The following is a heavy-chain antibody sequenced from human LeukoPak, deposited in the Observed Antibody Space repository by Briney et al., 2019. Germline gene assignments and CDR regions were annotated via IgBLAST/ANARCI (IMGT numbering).Heavy chain of an antibody. J-gene: IGHJ4*02. Sequence: SGTLSLTCAVSGGSISSSNWWSWVRQPPGKGLEWIGEIYHSGSTNYNPSLKSRVTISVDKSKNQFSLKLSSVTAADTAVYYCAKIYYGSGSPTDYWGQGTLVTVFS. D-gene: IGHD3-10*01. V-gene: IGHV4-4*02. CDR2: IYHSGST. CDR1: GGSISSSNW. CDR3: AKIYYGSGSPTDY.